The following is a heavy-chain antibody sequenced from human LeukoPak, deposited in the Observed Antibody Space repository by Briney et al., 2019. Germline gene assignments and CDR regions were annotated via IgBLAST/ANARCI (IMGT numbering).Heavy chain of an antibody. D-gene: IGHD3-10*01. CDR3: TGGLRGANWFDP. Sequence: GGSLRLPCVVSGFTFSNYWMSWVRQTPGKGLEWVANIKHDESQKYYVDSVKGRFTISRDNAKNSLYLQMNSLRAEDTALYYCTGGLRGANWFDPWGQGTLVTVSS. CDR2: IKHDESQK. V-gene: IGHV3-7*03. J-gene: IGHJ5*02. CDR1: GFTFSNYW.